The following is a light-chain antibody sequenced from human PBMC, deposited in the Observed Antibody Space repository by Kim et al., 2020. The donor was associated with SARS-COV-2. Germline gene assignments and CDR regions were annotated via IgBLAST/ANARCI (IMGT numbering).Light chain of an antibody. CDR3: LISYSTTLV. J-gene: IGLJ2*01. V-gene: IGLV7-46*01. Sequence: QAVVTQEPSLTVSPGGTVTLTCDSSTGAVTSGHYPYWFQQKPGQAPRTLIYDTTTKHSWTPARFSGSLLGGKDALTLSGAQPEDEAEYYCLISYSTTLVFGGGTQLTVL. CDR1: TGAVTSGHY. CDR2: DTT.